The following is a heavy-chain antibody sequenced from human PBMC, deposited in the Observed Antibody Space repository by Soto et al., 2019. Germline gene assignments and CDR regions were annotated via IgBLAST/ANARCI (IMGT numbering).Heavy chain of an antibody. Sequence: GGSLRLSCAASGFTFSIYSMNWVRQAPGKGLEWVSYIMPGSSHIFYADSVKGRFTISRDNSRNTLFLQMNSLRAEDTAVYYCARDYYKYYDSSGYYRSPAYWGQGTLVTVSS. CDR2: IMPGSSHI. J-gene: IGHJ4*02. CDR1: GFTFSIYS. CDR3: ARDYYKYYDSSGYYRSPAY. V-gene: IGHV3-48*01. D-gene: IGHD3-22*01.